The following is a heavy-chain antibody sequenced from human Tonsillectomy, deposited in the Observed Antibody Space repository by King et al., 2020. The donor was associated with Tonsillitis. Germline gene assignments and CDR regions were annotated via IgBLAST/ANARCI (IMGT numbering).Heavy chain of an antibody. V-gene: IGHV3-30*04. CDR1: GFTFNNFA. CDR3: AREGYYDILTGPSDF. J-gene: IGHJ4*02. Sequence: VQLVESGGGVVQPGRSLRLSCAASGFTFNNFAIHWVRKAPGKGLEWVAVISYDGRNKYYADSVKGRFTISRDNSKNTLYLQMNSLRTEDTAVYYCAREGYYDILTGPSDFWGQGTLVTVSS. CDR2: ISYDGRNK. D-gene: IGHD3-9*01.